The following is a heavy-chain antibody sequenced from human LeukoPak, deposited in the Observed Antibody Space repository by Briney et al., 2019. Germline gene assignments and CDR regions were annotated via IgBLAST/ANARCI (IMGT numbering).Heavy chain of an antibody. CDR2: INYRGST. CDR1: GGSINSGDFH. J-gene: IGHJ4*02. D-gene: IGHD3-22*01. CDR3: ASLGGYYNY. Sequence: SETLSLTCSVSGGSINSGDFHWSWVRQSPGKGLEWIGYINYRGSTDYNSSLKSRLIIPVDTSKNHFSLKLNSVTAADTAVYYCASLGGYYNYWGQGRLVIVSS. V-gene: IGHV4-30-4*01.